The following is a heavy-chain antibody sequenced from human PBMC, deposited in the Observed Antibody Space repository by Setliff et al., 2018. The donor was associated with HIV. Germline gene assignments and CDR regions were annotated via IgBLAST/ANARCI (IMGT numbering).Heavy chain of an antibody. Sequence: GASVKVSCKASGYTFTNYGISWVRQAPGQGLEWMGWISGYNGNTNYAQKFQGRVTMTTDTSTNTAYMELRSLRSDDTAVYYCVRIEFSGWVGLYYFDMDVWGQGTTVTV. J-gene: IGHJ6*02. CDR3: VRIEFSGWVGLYYFDMDV. CDR1: GYTFTNYG. CDR2: ISGYNGNT. V-gene: IGHV1-18*01. D-gene: IGHD6-19*01.